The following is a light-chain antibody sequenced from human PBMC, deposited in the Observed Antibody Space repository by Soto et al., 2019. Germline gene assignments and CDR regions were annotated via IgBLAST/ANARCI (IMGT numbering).Light chain of an antibody. CDR1: QSVSSSY. CDR2: CAS. Sequence: EIVLTQSPGTLSLSPGERATLSCRASQSVSSSYLAWYQQKPGQAPRLLIYCASSRATGIPDRFSGSGSGTDFTITISSLEPDDFAVYYCQQYGSSPITFCQGTRLEIK. CDR3: QQYGSSPIT. J-gene: IGKJ5*01. V-gene: IGKV3-20*01.